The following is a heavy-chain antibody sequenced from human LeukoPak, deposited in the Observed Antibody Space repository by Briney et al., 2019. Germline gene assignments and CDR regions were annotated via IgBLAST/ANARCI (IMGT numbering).Heavy chain of an antibody. CDR2: ISGSGSTI. V-gene: IGHV3-48*03. Sequence: GGSLRLSCAASGFTFRSYEMSWVRQAPGKGLEWVSYISGSGSTIYYADSVQGRFTISRDNSKNTLYLQMNSLRAEDTAVYYCAKDSAPIFGVVTDYFDYWGQGTLVTVSS. CDR3: AKDSAPIFGVVTDYFDY. D-gene: IGHD3-3*01. CDR1: GFTFRSYE. J-gene: IGHJ4*02.